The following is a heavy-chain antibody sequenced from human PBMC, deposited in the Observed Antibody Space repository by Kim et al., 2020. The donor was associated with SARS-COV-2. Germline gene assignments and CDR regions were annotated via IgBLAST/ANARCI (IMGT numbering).Heavy chain of an antibody. Sequence: SETLSLTCTVSGGSISSYYWSWIRQPPGKGLEWIGYIYYSGSTNYNPSLKSRVTISVDTSKNQFSLKLSSVTAADTAVYYCARHSGWWGHDAFDIWGQGTMVTVSS. CDR2: IYYSGST. CDR3: ARHSGWWGHDAFDI. D-gene: IGHD6-19*01. J-gene: IGHJ3*02. V-gene: IGHV4-59*01. CDR1: GGSISSYY.